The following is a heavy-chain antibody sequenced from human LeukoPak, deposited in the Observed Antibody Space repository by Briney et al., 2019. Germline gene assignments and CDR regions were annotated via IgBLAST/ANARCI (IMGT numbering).Heavy chain of an antibody. Sequence: GGSLRLSCAASGFTVSSNYMNWVRQAPGKGLEWVSVIYSGGSTYYADSVKGRFTISRDNSKNTLSLQMNSLRDEDTAVYYCVLIPGSGYWGHGTLVTVSS. J-gene: IGHJ4*01. CDR1: GFTVSSNY. CDR3: VLIPGSGY. V-gene: IGHV3-53*01. CDR2: IYSGGST. D-gene: IGHD3-16*01.